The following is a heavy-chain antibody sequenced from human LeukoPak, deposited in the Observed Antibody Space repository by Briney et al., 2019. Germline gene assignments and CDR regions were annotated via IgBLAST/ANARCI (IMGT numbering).Heavy chain of an antibody. CDR1: GFTFSSYA. V-gene: IGHV3-23*01. D-gene: IGHD6-13*01. CDR2: ITVAGDT. J-gene: IGHJ4*02. Sequence: GGSLRLSCAASGFTFSSYAMTWVRQAPGRWLEWVSGITVAGDTYYADSLKGRFTISRDNSRNTLYLQMNSLRADDTAVYYCAKVPVWQQLVDYWGQGTLVTVSS. CDR3: AKVPVWQQLVDY.